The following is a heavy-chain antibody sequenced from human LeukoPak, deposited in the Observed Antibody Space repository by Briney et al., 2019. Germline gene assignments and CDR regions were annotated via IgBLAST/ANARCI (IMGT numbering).Heavy chain of an antibody. D-gene: IGHD6-13*01. CDR2: IKQDGSEK. CDR3: ASSSWYYYFDY. V-gene: IGHV3-7*01. J-gene: IGHJ4*02. CDR1: GLTFSSYW. Sequence: PGGSLRLSCAAAGLTFSSYWMSWVRQAPGKELEWVANIKQDGSEKYYVDSVKGRFTISRDNAKNSLYLQMNSLRAEDTAVYYCASSSWYYYFDYWGQGTLVTVSS.